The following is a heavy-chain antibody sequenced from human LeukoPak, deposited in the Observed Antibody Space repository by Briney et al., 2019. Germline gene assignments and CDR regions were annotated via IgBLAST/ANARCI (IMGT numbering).Heavy chain of an antibody. D-gene: IGHD3-22*01. CDR1: GGTFSSYA. Sequence: GASVKVSCKASGGTFSSYAISWVRQASGQGLEWMGGIIPIFGTANYAQKFQGRVTITADESTSTAYMELSSLRSEDTAVYYCARAGYYDSSGYFDYWGQGTLVTVSS. J-gene: IGHJ4*02. CDR2: IIPIFGTA. CDR3: ARAGYYDSSGYFDY. V-gene: IGHV1-69*13.